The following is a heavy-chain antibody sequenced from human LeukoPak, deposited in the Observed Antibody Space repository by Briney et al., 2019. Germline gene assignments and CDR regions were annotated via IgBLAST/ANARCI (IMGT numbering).Heavy chain of an antibody. D-gene: IGHD5-18*01. Sequence: GGSLRLSCAASGFTFSSYAMSWVRQAPGKGLEWVSAISGSGGSTYYADSMKGRFTISRDNSKNTLYLQMNSLRAEDTAVYYCAKDRELNRDTAMVYAVGFDYWGQGTLVTVSS. CDR2: ISGSGGST. CDR1: GFTFSSYA. V-gene: IGHV3-23*01. CDR3: AKDRELNRDTAMVYAVGFDY. J-gene: IGHJ4*02.